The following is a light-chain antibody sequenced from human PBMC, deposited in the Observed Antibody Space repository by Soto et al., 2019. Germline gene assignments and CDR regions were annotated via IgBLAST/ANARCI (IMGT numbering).Light chain of an antibody. CDR3: QQYVSSST. Sequence: EIVLTQSPGTLSLSPGERATLSFGASQSVKKNYLAWYQQKPGQSPRLLIYGASNRATGIPDRFSGSGSGTDFTLTISRLEPEDFAVYYCQQYVSSSTFGQGTKVDIK. CDR1: QSVKKNY. V-gene: IGKV3-20*01. J-gene: IGKJ1*01. CDR2: GAS.